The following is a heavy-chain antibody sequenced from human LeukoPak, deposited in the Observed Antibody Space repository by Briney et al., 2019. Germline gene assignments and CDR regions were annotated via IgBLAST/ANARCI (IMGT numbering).Heavy chain of an antibody. D-gene: IGHD3-10*01. Sequence: GGSLRLSCAASGFTVSSNYMSWVRQAPGKGLEWVSVIYSGGSIYYADSVKGRFTISRDSSKNTLYLQMDSLRAEDTAVYYCARSFYYRSGSLLYYYYMDVWGKGTTVTVSS. CDR2: IYSGGSI. J-gene: IGHJ6*03. CDR3: ARSFYYRSGSLLYYYYMDV. V-gene: IGHV3-53*01. CDR1: GFTVSSNY.